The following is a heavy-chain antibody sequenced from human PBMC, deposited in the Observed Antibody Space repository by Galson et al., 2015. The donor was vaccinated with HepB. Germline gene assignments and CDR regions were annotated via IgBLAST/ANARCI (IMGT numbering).Heavy chain of an antibody. CDR3: ASEAAIAAPATFDY. CDR2: IWSDGTNK. CDR1: GFTFSSHG. V-gene: IGHV3-33*01. J-gene: IGHJ4*02. D-gene: IGHD6-13*01. Sequence: SLRLSCAASGFTFSSHGMHWVRQTPGKGLEWVALIWSDGTNKYYADSVKGRFTISRDNSKNTLYLQMDSLRAEDTAAYYCASEAAIAAPATFDYWGPGTLVTVSS.